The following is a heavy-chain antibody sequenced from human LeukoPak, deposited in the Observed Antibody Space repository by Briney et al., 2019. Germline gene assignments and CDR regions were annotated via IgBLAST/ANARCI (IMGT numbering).Heavy chain of an antibody. V-gene: IGHV4-34*01. CDR1: GGSFSGYY. CDR3: ARTYGSGSYLDY. D-gene: IGHD3-10*01. CDR2: IYQSGST. J-gene: IGHJ4*02. Sequence: SETLSLTCAVYGGSFSGYYWSWIRQPPGKGLECVGEIYQSGSTNYNPSLKSRVTMSVDTSKNQFSLKLNSVTAADTAVYYCARTYGSGSYLDYWGQGTLVTVSS.